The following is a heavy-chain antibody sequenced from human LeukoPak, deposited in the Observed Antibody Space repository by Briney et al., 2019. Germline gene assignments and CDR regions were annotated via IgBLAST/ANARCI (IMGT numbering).Heavy chain of an antibody. J-gene: IGHJ4*02. V-gene: IGHV3-48*01. Sequence: GGSLRLSCAASGFTFSTYIMNWVRQAPGKGREWVSHISSGTIDYADSVKSRFTISRDNGKISLYLQMNSRRAEGTAVFYCAKGSLAVPATPLDFWGQGTLVTVSS. CDR2: ISSGTI. CDR1: GFTFSTYI. CDR3: AKGSLAVPATPLDF. D-gene: IGHD2-15*01.